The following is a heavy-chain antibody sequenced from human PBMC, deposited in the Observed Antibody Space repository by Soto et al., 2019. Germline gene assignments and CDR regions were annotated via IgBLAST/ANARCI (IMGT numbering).Heavy chain of an antibody. CDR2: SYHSGST. J-gene: IGHJ4*02. V-gene: IGHV4-30-2*01. CDR3: ARGMTTVTTFYY. Sequence: QLQLQESGSGLVKPSQTLSLTCAVSGGSISSGGYSCNWIRQPPGKGLEWIGYSYHSGSTYYKLSLKCRFTLSVDRSNKQFCLKRSSVTAADTVVYYCARGMTTVTTFYYWGQGTLGTVSA. D-gene: IGHD4-17*01. CDR1: GGSISSGGYS.